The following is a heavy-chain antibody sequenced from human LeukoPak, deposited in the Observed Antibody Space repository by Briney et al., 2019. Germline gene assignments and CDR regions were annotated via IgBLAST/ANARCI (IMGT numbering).Heavy chain of an antibody. D-gene: IGHD3-22*01. CDR3: ARDRAPGYSYPLDY. CDR2: ISSSSSYI. Sequence: PGGSLRLSCAASGFTSSSYSMSWVRPAPGRGLEWVSSISSSSSYIYYADSVKGRFTISRDNAKNSLYLQMNSLRAEDTSVYYCARDRAPGYSYPLDYWGQGTLVTVSS. CDR1: GFTSSSYS. J-gene: IGHJ4*02. V-gene: IGHV3-21*01.